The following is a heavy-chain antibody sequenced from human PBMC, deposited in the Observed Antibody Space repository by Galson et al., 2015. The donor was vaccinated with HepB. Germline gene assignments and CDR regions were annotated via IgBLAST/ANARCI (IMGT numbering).Heavy chain of an antibody. CDR1: GFTFSSYA. V-gene: IGHV3-23*01. D-gene: IGHD6-19*01. CDR2: ISGSGGST. CDR3: AKEGWLKQWLVPFFDY. J-gene: IGHJ4*02. Sequence: SLRLSCAASGFTFSSYAMSWVRQAPGKGLEWVSAISGSGGSTYYADSVKGRFTISRDNSKDTLYLQMNSLRAEDTAVYYCAKEGWLKQWLVPFFDYWGQGTLVTVSS.